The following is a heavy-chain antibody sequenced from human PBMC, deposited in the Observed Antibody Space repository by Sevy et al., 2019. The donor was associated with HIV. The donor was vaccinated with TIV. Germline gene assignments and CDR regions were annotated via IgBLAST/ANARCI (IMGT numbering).Heavy chain of an antibody. CDR3: VKEVSEYSYSDY. CDR2: IRGSAHRT. J-gene: IGHJ4*02. V-gene: IGHV3-23*01. D-gene: IGHD5-18*01. CDR1: GFTVSSNY. Sequence: GGSLRLSCAASGFTVSSNYMSWVRQAPGKGLEWVSAIRGSAHRTYYTDPVKGRFTSSRDNSKNMLFLQMNSLRAEDTAVYYCVKEVSEYSYSDYWGQGTLVTVSS.